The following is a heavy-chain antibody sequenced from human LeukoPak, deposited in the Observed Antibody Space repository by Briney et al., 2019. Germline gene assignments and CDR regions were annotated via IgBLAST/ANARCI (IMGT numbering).Heavy chain of an antibody. CDR3: ARAPCSGSYYYFDY. CDR2: ISAYNGNT. D-gene: IGHD1-26*01. V-gene: IGHV1-18*01. CDR1: GYTFTSYG. Sequence: ASVKVSCKASGYTFTSYGISWVRQAPGQGLEWMGWISAYNGNTNYAQKLQGRVTMTTDTSTSTAYMELRSVSSDDTAVYYCARAPCSGSYYYFDYWGQGNLVTVSA. J-gene: IGHJ4*02.